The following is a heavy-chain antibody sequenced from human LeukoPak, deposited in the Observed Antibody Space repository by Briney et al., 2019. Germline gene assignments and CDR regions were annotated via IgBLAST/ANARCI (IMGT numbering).Heavy chain of an antibody. CDR3: ARVRGIVGAPDY. Sequence: ASVKVSCKASGYTFTSYDINWVRQATGQGLEWMGWMNPNSGNTGYAQKFQGRVTMTRNTSISTAYMELSSLRSGDTAVYYCARVRGIVGAPDYWGQGTLVTVSS. V-gene: IGHV1-8*01. D-gene: IGHD1-26*01. J-gene: IGHJ4*02. CDR1: GYTFTSYD. CDR2: MNPNSGNT.